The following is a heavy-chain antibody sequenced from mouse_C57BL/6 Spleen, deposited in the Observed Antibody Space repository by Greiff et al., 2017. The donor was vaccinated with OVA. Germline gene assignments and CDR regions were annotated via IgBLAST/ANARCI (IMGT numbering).Heavy chain of an antibody. Sequence: EVKLQESGGDLVKPGGSLKLSCAASGFTFSSYGMSWVRQTPDKRLVWVATISSGGSYTYYPASVKGRFTISRDNAKNTLYLQMGSLKSEDTAMYYCARITTVVATDAMDYWGQGTSVTVSS. CDR2: ISSGGSYT. J-gene: IGHJ4*01. D-gene: IGHD1-1*01. CDR3: ARITTVVATDAMDY. V-gene: IGHV5-6*01. CDR1: GFTFSSYG.